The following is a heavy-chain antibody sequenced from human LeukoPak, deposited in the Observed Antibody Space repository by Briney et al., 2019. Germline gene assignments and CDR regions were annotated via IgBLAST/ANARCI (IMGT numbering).Heavy chain of an antibody. CDR2: INYIGSS. Sequence: SHTLSLTCSVSGGSISSYSWSWIRQAPGKGREWIGYINYIGSSNYNPSLKSRVTISAAPPKNQFSLNVASVAAEDTPMSYCARDHPVADWAADIWGRGTMVTVSS. D-gene: IGHD3-9*01. J-gene: IGHJ3*02. CDR1: GGSISSYS. V-gene: IGHV4-59*01. CDR3: ARDHPVADWAADI.